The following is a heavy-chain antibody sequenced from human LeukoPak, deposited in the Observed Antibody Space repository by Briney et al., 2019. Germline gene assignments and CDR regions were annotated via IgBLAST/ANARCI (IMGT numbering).Heavy chain of an antibody. CDR2: ISSSGSTI. Sequence: PGGSLRLSCAASGFTFSDYYMSWIRQAPGKGLEWVSYISSSGSTIYYADSVKGRFTISRDNAKNSLYLQMNSLRAEDTAVYYCARDSDFWSNYGMDVWGQGTTVTVSS. D-gene: IGHD3-3*01. J-gene: IGHJ6*02. V-gene: IGHV3-11*01. CDR3: ARDSDFWSNYGMDV. CDR1: GFTFSDYY.